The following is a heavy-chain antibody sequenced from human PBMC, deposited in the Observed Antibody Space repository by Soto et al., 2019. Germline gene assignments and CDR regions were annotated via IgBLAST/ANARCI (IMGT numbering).Heavy chain of an antibody. CDR3: AKDANILRYFDWLFYFDY. V-gene: IGHV3-23*01. CDR1: GFTFSSYS. CDR2: ISGSGGST. D-gene: IGHD3-9*01. J-gene: IGHJ4*02. Sequence: PGGSLRLSCAASGFTFSSYSMSWVRQAPGKGLEWVSAISGSGGSTYYADSVKGRFTISRDNSKNTLYLQMNSLRAEDTAVYYCAKDANILRYFDWLFYFDYWGQGTLVTVSS.